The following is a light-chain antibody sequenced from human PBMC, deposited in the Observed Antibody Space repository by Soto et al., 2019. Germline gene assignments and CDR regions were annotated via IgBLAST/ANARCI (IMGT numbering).Light chain of an antibody. J-gene: IGKJ2*01. CDR1: QSVLYSSNNKNY. Sequence: DIVMTQSPDSLAVSLGERATINCKSSQSVLYSSNNKNYLAWYQQKPGQAPKLLIHWASTRESGVPDRFSGSGSGTDFTLTISSLQAEDVAVYYCQQYYSTPYTFGQGTKLEIK. CDR2: WAS. V-gene: IGKV4-1*01. CDR3: QQYYSTPYT.